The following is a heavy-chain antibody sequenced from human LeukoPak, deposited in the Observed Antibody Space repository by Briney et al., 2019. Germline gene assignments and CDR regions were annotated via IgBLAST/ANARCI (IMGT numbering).Heavy chain of an antibody. CDR1: GFTFSTYG. CDR2: ISYDGSNK. J-gene: IGHJ6*03. V-gene: IGHV3-30*18. Sequence: PGGSLRLSCAASGFTFSTYGMHWVRQAPGKGLEWVAVISYDGSNKYYADSVKGRFTISRDNSKNTLYLQMNSLRAEDTAVYYCAKDGLRYYYYYYMDVWGKETTVTVSS. CDR3: AKDGLRYYYYYYMDV.